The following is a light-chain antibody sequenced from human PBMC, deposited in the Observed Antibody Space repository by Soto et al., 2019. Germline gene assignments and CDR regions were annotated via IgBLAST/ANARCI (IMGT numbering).Light chain of an antibody. V-gene: IGKV1-5*01. CDR1: QSISSW. CDR3: QQYNSYSLYT. J-gene: IGKJ2*01. Sequence: DIQMTQSPSTLSASVGDRVTITCRASQSISSWLAWYQQKPGEAPKSLIYDASSLESGVPSGFIGSGAGTEFTLTISSLQPDDFSTYYCQQYNSYSLYTFGQGTKLEIK. CDR2: DAS.